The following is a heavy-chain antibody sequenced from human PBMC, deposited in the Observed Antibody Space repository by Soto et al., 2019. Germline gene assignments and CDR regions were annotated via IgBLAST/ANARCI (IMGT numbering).Heavy chain of an antibody. V-gene: IGHV1-69*08. CDR2: IIPILGIA. CDR1: GGTFSSYT. CDR3: ARDQVVGATNWFDP. Sequence: QVQLVQSGAEVKKPGSSVKVSCKASGGTFSSYTISWVRQAPGQGLEWMGRIIPILGIANYAQKFQGRVTITADKSTSTAYMELSSLRSEDTAVYYCARDQVVGATNWFDPWGQGTLVTVSS. J-gene: IGHJ5*02. D-gene: IGHD1-26*01.